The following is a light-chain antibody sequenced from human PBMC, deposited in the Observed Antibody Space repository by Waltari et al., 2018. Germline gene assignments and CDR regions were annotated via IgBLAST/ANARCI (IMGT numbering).Light chain of an antibody. V-gene: IGKV1-33*01. Sequence: DIQMTQSPSSLSASVGDRVTITCQASQDIKKYLNWYKQKPGKAPKLLIYDASSLETGVPSRFRGSGSGTDFTFTISSLQPEDVATYYCQQYENLPITFGQGTRLDFK. CDR1: QDIKKY. CDR2: DAS. CDR3: QQYENLPIT. J-gene: IGKJ5*01.